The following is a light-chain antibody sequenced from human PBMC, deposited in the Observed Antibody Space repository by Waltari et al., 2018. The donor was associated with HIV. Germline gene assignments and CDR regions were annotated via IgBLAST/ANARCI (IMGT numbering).Light chain of an antibody. Sequence: SARTQTASVSGSPGQSITISSTGTNSDIGKYILFPCYQQHPGKVPKVLIFEVTTRPSGISHRFSGSKSDNTASLTISGLQAEDEADYYCSSYATGNTYVFGTGTSVTVL. V-gene: IGLV2-23*02. J-gene: IGLJ1*01. CDR2: EVT. CDR1: NSDIGKYIL. CDR3: SSYATGNTYV.